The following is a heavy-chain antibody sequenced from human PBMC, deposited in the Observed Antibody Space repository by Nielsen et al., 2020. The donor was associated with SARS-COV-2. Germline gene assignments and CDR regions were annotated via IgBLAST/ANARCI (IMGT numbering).Heavy chain of an antibody. CDR3: ARALGSGWFGGFDP. CDR2: IGTAGET. V-gene: IGHV3-13*04. Sequence: GESLKISCAASGFTFSNYDMHWVRQATGKGLEWVSGIGTAGETYYPGSVKGRFTISRENAKNSLYLQMNSLRAGDTAVYYCARALGSGWFGGFDPWGRGTLVTVSS. J-gene: IGHJ5*02. CDR1: GFTFSNYD. D-gene: IGHD6-19*01.